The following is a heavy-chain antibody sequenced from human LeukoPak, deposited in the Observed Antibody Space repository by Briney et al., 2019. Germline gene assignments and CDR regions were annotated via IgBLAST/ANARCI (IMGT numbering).Heavy chain of an antibody. CDR2: IYYSGST. CDR3: ARVAAAESWFDP. V-gene: IGHV4-39*07. Sequence: SETLSLTCTVSGGSISSSSYYWGWIRQPPGKGLEWIGGIYYSGSTYYNPSLKSRVTISVDTSKNQFSLKLSSVTAADTAVYYCARVAAAESWFDPWGQGTLVTVSS. CDR1: GGSISSSSYY. D-gene: IGHD6-13*01. J-gene: IGHJ5*02.